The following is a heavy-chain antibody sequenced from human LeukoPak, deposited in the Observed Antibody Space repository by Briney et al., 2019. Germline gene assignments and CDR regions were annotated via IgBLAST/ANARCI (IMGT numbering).Heavy chain of an antibody. CDR2: IYYSGST. CDR1: GGSISSGDYY. J-gene: IGHJ5*02. V-gene: IGHV4-30-4*01. Sequence: PSETLSLTCTVSGGSISSGDYYWSWIRQPPGKGLEWIGYIYYSGSTYYNPSLKSRVTISVDTSKNQFSLKLSSVTAADTAVYYCAREPPNEGKDNWFDPWGQGTLVTVSS. CDR3: AREPPNEGKDNWFDP. D-gene: IGHD1-1*01.